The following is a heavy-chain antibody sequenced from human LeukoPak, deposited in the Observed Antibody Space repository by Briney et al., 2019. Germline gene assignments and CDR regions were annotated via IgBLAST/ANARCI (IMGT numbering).Heavy chain of an antibody. V-gene: IGHV4-34*01. J-gene: IGHJ4*02. CDR1: GGSFSGYY. CDR2: INHSGST. D-gene: IGHD3-10*01. CDR3: ARRSKGRYYYGSGSSFDY. Sequence: SETLSLTCAVYGGSFSGYYWSWIRQPPGKGLEWIGEINHSGSTNYNPSLKSRVTISVDTSKNQFSLKLSSVTAADTAVYYCARRSKGRYYYGSGSSFDYWGQGTLVTVSS.